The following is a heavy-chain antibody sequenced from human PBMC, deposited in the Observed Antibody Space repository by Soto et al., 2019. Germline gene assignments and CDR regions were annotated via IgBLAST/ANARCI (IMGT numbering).Heavy chain of an antibody. V-gene: IGHV1-69*01. CDR2: IIPIFGTA. J-gene: IGHJ6*02. CDR3: ARGSGSYYYYYGMDV. CDR1: GGTFSSYA. D-gene: IGHD1-26*01. Sequence: QVQLVQSGAEVKKPGSSVKVSCKASGGTFSSYAISWVRQAPGQWLEWMGGIIPIFGTAKYAQKFRGRVTITAAESTSTAYMELSSLRSADTAVYYCARGSGSYYYYYGMDVWCQGTTVTVSS.